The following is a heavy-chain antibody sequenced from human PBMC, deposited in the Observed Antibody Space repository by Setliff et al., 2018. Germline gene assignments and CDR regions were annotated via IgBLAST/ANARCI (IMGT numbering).Heavy chain of an antibody. Sequence: GGSLRLSCAASGFTFGDYPVNWFRQAPGKGLEWVGFIRSKAYGGADKTYYADSVRGRFTISRDNSKNILYLQMNSLRPEDTAVYYCARFAKCGGHCWNDYWGQGTRVTVSS. J-gene: IGHJ4*02. CDR1: GFTFGDYP. CDR3: ARFAKCGGHCWNDY. D-gene: IGHD2-21*02. CDR2: IRSKAYGGADKT. V-gene: IGHV3-49*03.